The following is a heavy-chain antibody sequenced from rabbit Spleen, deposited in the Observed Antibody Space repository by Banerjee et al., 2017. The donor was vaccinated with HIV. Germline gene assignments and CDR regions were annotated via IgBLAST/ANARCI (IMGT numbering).Heavy chain of an antibody. CDR2: IDSGSSGFT. CDR3: ARDTSSSFSSYGMDL. Sequence: QSLEESGGALVKPGASLRLACTASGFSFTTSYWICWVRQAPGKGLEWIACIDSGSSGFTYFATWAKGRFSCSKTSSTTVTLQMTRLTAADTATYFCARDTSSSFSSYGMDLWGPGTLVTVS. J-gene: IGHJ6*01. V-gene: IGHV1S40*01. D-gene: IGHD1-1*01. CDR1: GFSFTTSYW.